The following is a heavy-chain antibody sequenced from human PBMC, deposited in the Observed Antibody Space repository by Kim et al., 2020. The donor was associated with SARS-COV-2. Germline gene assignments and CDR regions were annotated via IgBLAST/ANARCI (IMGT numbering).Heavy chain of an antibody. CDR1: GFTFSSYG. V-gene: IGHV3-30*18. CDR3: AKEGRGYSYYYSDY. CDR2: ISYDGSNK. J-gene: IGHJ4*02. D-gene: IGHD5-18*01. Sequence: GGSLRLSCAASGFTFSSYGMHWVRQAPGKGLEWVAVISYDGSNKYYADSVKGRFTISRDNSKNTLYLQMNSLRAEDTAVYYCAKEGRGYSYYYSDYWGQGTLVTVSS.